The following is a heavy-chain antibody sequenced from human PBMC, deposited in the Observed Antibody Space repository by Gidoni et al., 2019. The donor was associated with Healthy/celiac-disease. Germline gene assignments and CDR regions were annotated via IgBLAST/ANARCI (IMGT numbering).Heavy chain of an antibody. J-gene: IGHJ5*02. Sequence: QVQLVQSGAEVKKPGSSVKVSCKASGGTFSSSSISWVRQAPGQGLEWMGGIIPIFGTANYAQKFQGRVTITADESTSTAYMELSSLRSEDTAVYYCAGADIVVVPAAYFNWFDPWGQGTLVTVSS. CDR3: AGADIVVVPAAYFNWFDP. V-gene: IGHV1-69*01. CDR2: IIPIFGTA. D-gene: IGHD2-2*01. CDR1: GGTFSSSS.